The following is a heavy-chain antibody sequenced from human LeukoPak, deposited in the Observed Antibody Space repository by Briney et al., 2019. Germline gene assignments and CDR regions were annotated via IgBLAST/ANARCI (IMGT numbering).Heavy chain of an antibody. CDR2: INNDGGGT. CDR3: AKDKLMVYAITERMATIPGAFDI. J-gene: IGHJ3*02. V-gene: IGHV3-74*01. CDR1: GFTFSSYW. Sequence: PGGSLRLSCAASGFTFSSYWMHWVRQAPGKGPVWVSRINNDGGGTTYADSVKGRFTISRDNSKNTLYLQMNSLRAEDDTAVYYCAKDKLMVYAITERMATIPGAFDIWGQGTMVTVSS. D-gene: IGHD2-8*01.